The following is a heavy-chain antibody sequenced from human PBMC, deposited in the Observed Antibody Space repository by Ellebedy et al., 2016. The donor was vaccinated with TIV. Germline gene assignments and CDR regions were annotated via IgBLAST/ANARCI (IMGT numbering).Heavy chain of an antibody. CDR1: GGSFSGFY. CDR3: ARYSYSPIDY. Sequence: SETLSLXXAVYGGSFSGFYWSWIRQPPGKGLEWIGEINHSGSTNYNPSLKSRVSMSVDTSKDQVSLNLTSVTAADTAVYYCARYSYSPIDYWGQGTLVTVSS. CDR2: INHSGST. V-gene: IGHV4-34*01. J-gene: IGHJ4*02. D-gene: IGHD2/OR15-2a*01.